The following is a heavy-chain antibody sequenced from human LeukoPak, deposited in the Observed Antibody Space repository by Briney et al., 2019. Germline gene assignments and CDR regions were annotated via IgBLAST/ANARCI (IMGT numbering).Heavy chain of an antibody. CDR1: GGSVSSGSYY. Sequence: SETLSLTCTVSGGSVSSGSYYWSWIRQPPGKGLEWIGYIYYSGSINYNPSLKSRVTISVDTSKNQFSLKLSSVTAADTAVYYCASRYYYDSSGYFWYFDLWGRGTLVTVSS. V-gene: IGHV4-61*01. CDR2: IYYSGSI. J-gene: IGHJ2*01. CDR3: ASRYYYDSSGYFWYFDL. D-gene: IGHD3-22*01.